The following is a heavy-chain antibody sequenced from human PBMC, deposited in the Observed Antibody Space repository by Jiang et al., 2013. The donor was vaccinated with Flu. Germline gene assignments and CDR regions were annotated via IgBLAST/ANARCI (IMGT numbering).Heavy chain of an antibody. V-gene: IGHV1-69*06. CDR1: GYTFTGYY. D-gene: IGHD3-16*01. J-gene: IGHJ3*02. CDR3: ARSILGGAFDI. Sequence: SVKVSCKASGYTFTGYYMHWVRQAPGQGLEWMGGIIPIFGTANYAQKFQGRVTITADKSTSTAYMELSSLRSEDTAVYYCARSILGGAFDIWGQGTMVTVSS. CDR2: IIPIFGTA.